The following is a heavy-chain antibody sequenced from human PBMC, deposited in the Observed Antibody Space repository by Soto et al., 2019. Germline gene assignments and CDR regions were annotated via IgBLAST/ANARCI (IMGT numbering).Heavy chain of an antibody. J-gene: IGHJ4*02. CDR3: ARDAALPGERITMVRGVDY. Sequence: GGSLRLSCAASGFTFSSYAMHWVRQAPGKGLEYVSAISSNGGSTYYANSVKGRFTISRDNSKNTLYLQMGSLRAEDMAVYYCARDAALPGERITMVRGVDYWGQGTLVTVSS. CDR2: ISSNGGST. CDR1: GFTFSSYA. D-gene: IGHD3-10*01. V-gene: IGHV3-64*01.